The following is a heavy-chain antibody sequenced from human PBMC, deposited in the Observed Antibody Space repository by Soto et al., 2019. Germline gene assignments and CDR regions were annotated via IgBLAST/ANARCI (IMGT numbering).Heavy chain of an antibody. CDR2: IYYSRST. J-gene: IGHJ4*02. CDR3: ARGLWELRFNN. Sequence: SETLSLTCTVSGGSIRSGGFYWRCIRQHPGKGLEWIGYIYYSRSTYHNPSLKSRLTISVDTSKNQFSLRLTAVTAADTAVYYCARGLWELRFNNWGQGTLVTVSS. D-gene: IGHD1-26*01. V-gene: IGHV4-31*03. CDR1: GGSIRSGGFY.